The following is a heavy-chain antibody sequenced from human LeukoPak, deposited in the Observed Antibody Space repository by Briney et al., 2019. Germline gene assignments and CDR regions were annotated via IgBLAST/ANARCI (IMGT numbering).Heavy chain of an antibody. CDR3: TTDRVGEQWLDTPDAFDI. CDR1: GFTFSNAW. CDR2: IKSKTDGGTT. J-gene: IGHJ3*02. Sequence: GGSVRLSCAASGFTFSNAWMSWVRQAPGKGLEWVGRIKSKTDGGTTDYAAPVKGRFTISRDDSKNTLYLQMNSLKTEDTAVYYCTTDRVGEQWLDTPDAFDIWGQGTMVTVSS. D-gene: IGHD6-19*01. V-gene: IGHV3-15*01.